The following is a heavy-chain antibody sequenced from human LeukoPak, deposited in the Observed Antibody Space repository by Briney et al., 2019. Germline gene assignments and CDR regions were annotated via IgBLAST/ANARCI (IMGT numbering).Heavy chain of an antibody. D-gene: IGHD1-26*01. CDR3: ARDMVGDTGDY. CDR1: GFTFSSYS. J-gene: IGHJ4*02. V-gene: IGHV3-21*01. Sequence: GGSLRLSCAASGFTFSSYSMNWVRQAPGKGLEWVSSISSSSSYIYYADSVKGRFTISRDNAKNSLYLQMNSLRAEDTAVYYCARDMVGDTGDYWGQGTLITVSS. CDR2: ISSSSSYI.